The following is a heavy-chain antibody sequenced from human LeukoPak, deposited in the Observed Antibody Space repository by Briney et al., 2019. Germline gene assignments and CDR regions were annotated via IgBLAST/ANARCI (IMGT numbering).Heavy chain of an antibody. J-gene: IGHJ4*01. CDR1: GGSISFASYY. CDR3: ARHDCTGYRCYSDY. D-gene: IGHD2-21*02. CDR2: VYYTGSA. Sequence: SETLSLTCTVSGGSISFASYYWGWIRQPPGEGLEWLGNVYYTGSAYYNPSLKSRVTISVDTPKNQFSLKVTSVTAADTAVYFCARHDCTGYRCYSDYWGHGALVAVSS. V-gene: IGHV4-39*01.